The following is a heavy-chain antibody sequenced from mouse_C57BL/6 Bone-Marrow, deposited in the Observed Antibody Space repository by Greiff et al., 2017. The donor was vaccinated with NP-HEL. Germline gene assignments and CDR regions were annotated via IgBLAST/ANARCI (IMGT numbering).Heavy chain of an antibody. CDR2: IDPENGDT. V-gene: IGHV14-4*01. CDR3: TTTVVAPWGWYFDV. Sequence: EVQLQQSGAELVRPGASVKLSCTASGFNIKDDYMLWVKQRPEQGLEWIGWIDPENGDTEYASKFQGKATITADTSSNTAYLQLSSLTSEDTAVYYCTTTVVAPWGWYFDVWGTGTTVTVSS. J-gene: IGHJ1*03. CDR1: GFNIKDDY. D-gene: IGHD1-1*01.